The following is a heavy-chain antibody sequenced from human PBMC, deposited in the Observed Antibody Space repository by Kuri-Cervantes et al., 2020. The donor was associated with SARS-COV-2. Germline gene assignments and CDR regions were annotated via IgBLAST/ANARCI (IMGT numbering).Heavy chain of an antibody. D-gene: IGHD2-15*01. J-gene: IGHJ6*02. Sequence: WESLRLSCAASGFTFSNAWMSWVRQAPGKGLEWIGYIYYSGSTNYNPSLKSRVTISVDTSKNQFSLKLSSVTAADTAVYYCARSVGSMDVWGQGTTVTVSS. CDR1: GFTFSNAW. CDR3: ARSVGSMDV. V-gene: IGHV4-59*01. CDR2: IYYSGST.